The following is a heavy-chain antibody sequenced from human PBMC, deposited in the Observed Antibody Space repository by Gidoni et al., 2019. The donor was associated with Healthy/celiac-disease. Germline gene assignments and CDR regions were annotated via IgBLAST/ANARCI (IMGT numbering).Heavy chain of an antibody. CDR3: AREGGYYGSGSGGNDAFDI. V-gene: IGHV3-7*01. CDR2: IKQGGCEK. D-gene: IGHD3-10*01. J-gene: IGHJ3*02. Sequence: EVQLVESGGGLVQPGGSLRLSCAASGFPFSSYWMSWVRQAPGKGLGWVANIKQGGCEKYYVDAVKGRFTISRENAKNSLYLQMNSLRAEDTAVYYCAREGGYYGSGSGGNDAFDIWGQGTMVTVSS. CDR1: GFPFSSYW.